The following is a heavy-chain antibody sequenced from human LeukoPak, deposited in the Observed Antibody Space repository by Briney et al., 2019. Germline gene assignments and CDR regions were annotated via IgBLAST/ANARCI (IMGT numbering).Heavy chain of an antibody. Sequence: SETLSLTCAVYGGSFSGYYWSWIRQPPGKGLEWIGEINHSGSTYYNPSLKSRVTISVDRSKNQFSLKLSSVTAADTAVYYCARPPHYYDSSGKVWYFQHWGQGTLVTVSS. V-gene: IGHV4-34*01. CDR1: GGSFSGYY. J-gene: IGHJ1*01. CDR2: INHSGST. CDR3: ARPPHYYDSSGKVWYFQH. D-gene: IGHD3-22*01.